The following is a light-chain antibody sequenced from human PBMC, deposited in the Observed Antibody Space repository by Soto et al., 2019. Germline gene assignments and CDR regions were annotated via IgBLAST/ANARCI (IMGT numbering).Light chain of an antibody. J-gene: IGKJ4*01. CDR1: HSISRY. CDR3: QQLNSYPLT. CDR2: AAS. Sequence: IQMTQSPSSLSASVGDRFTITCRASHSISRYLNWYQQKPGKAPKLLIYAASTLQSGVPSWFSGSGSGTDFTLTISSLQPEDFATYYCQQLNSYPLTFGGGTKVDIK. V-gene: IGKV1-9*01.